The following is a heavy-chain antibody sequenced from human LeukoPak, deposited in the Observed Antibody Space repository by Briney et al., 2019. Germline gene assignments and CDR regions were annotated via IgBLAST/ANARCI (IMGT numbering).Heavy chain of an antibody. J-gene: IGHJ4*02. Sequence: SETLSLTCTVSGGSISSSSYYWGWIRQPPGKGLEWIGSIYYSGSTYYNPSLKSRVTISLDTSKNHFSLNLRSMQASDTAVYYCARAFCVGECFVLHIFFDSWGQGTLVTVSS. CDR1: GGSISSSSYY. D-gene: IGHD2-21*01. CDR2: IYYSGST. CDR3: ARAFCVGECFVLHIFFDS. V-gene: IGHV4-39*02.